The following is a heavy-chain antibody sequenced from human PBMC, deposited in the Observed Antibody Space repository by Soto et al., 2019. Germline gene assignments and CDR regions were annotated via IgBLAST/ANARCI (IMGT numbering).Heavy chain of an antibody. J-gene: IGHJ4*02. CDR2: ISFDGNRK. D-gene: IGHD3-22*01. CDR3: ARDHDSSGFYYNDS. V-gene: IGHV3-30-3*01. Sequence: QVHLVESGGGVVQPGRSLTLSCAVSGFTFSEYAMNWVRQTPGKGLEWVAVISFDGNRKFYADSVKGRITISRDNSKNTLYLQMTSLRAEDTAVYFCARDHDSSGFYYNDSWGQGTLVAVSS. CDR1: GFTFSEYA.